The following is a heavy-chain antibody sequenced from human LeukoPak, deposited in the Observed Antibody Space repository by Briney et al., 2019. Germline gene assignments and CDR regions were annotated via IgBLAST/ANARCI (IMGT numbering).Heavy chain of an antibody. D-gene: IGHD1/OR15-1a*01. J-gene: IGHJ4*02. CDR3: AKDIRRYNWDNFDY. V-gene: IGHV3-30*18. CDR2: ISYDGSNK. CDR1: GFTFSSYV. Sequence: GRSLRLSCAASGFTFSSYVMHWVRQAPGKGLEWVAVISYDGSNKYYADSVKGRFTISRDNSKNTLYLQMNSLRAEDTAVYYCAKDIRRYNWDNFDYWGQGTLVTVSS.